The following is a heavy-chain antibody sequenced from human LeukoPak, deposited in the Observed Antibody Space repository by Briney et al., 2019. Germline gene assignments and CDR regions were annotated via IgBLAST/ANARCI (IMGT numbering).Heavy chain of an antibody. CDR2: ISTYNGDT. D-gene: IGHD6-25*01. CDR1: GYTFNTYG. J-gene: IGHJ4*02. CDR3: LRDAQRPRLTPDY. V-gene: IGHV1-18*01. Sequence: GASVKVSCKASGYTFNTYGISWVRQAPGQGLEWMGWISTYNGDTSYVQNLQGRVTMTTDTPTSTAYMELMSLRSDDTAVYYCLRDAQRPRLTPDYWGQGTLATVSS.